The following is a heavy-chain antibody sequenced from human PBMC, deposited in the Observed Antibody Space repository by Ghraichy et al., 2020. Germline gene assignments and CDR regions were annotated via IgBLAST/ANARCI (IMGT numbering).Heavy chain of an antibody. CDR2: ISGSGGST. Sequence: GGSLRLSCAASGFTFSSYAMSWVRQAPGKGLEWVSAISGSGGSTYYADSVKGRFTISRDNSKNTLYLQMNSLRAEDTAVYYCATLGLEYSSSSGLGFDAFDIWGQGTMVTVSS. D-gene: IGHD6-6*01. CDR3: ATLGLEYSSSSGLGFDAFDI. J-gene: IGHJ3*02. V-gene: IGHV3-23*01. CDR1: GFTFSSYA.